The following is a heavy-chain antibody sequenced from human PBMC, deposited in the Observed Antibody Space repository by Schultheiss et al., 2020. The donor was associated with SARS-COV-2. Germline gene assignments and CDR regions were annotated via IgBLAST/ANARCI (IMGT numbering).Heavy chain of an antibody. V-gene: IGHV4-59*01. D-gene: IGHD1-1*01. Sequence: SETLSLTCTVSGGSISSYYWNWIRQSPGKGLEWIGYIHYNGSTDYNPSLKSRVTMSVDTSRNQFSLNLRSVTAADTAVYHCARDSGGLEGYGFDYWGQGILVTVSS. CDR2: IHYNGST. J-gene: IGHJ4*02. CDR3: ARDSGGLEGYGFDY. CDR1: GGSISSYY.